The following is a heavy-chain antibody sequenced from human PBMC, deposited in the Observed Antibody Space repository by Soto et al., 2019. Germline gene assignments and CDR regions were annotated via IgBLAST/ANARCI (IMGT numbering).Heavy chain of an antibody. D-gene: IGHD3-22*01. CDR1: DESFSGHY. V-gene: IGHV4-34*12. CDR2: IFHGGST. Sequence: PSETLSLTCAVSDESFSGHYWSWIRQPPGKGLEWIGDIFHGGSTDYSPSLKSRVTIAVDTSKKQVSLELTSVTAADTAVYYCARPHYDSNTFHSCFDYWGQGTLVTVSS. CDR3: ARPHYDSNTFHSCFDY. J-gene: IGHJ4*02.